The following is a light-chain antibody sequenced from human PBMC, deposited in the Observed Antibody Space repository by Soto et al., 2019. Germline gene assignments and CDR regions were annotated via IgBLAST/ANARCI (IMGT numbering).Light chain of an antibody. V-gene: IGKV3-20*01. J-gene: IGKJ2*01. CDR2: GAS. Sequence: EIVLTQSPGTLSLSPGERATLSCRASQSVSSSSYLAWYQQKPGQAPRLLIYGASSRATGIPDRFSGSRSATDVTRTISRLEPEDFAVYYCRQYGSSPPYTFGQGTKLEIK. CDR3: RQYGSSPPYT. CDR1: QSVSSSSY.